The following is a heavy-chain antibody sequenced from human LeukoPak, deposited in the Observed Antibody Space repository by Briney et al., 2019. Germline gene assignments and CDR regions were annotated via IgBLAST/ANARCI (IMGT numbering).Heavy chain of an antibody. CDR2: IYDSGST. CDR3: ARDCSGGSCYGAFDI. D-gene: IGHD2-15*01. CDR1: GASIRSGDYY. V-gene: IGHV4-30-4*01. Sequence: SETLSLTCTVSGASIRSGDYYWSWIRQPPGKGLEWIGYIYDSGSTYYNPSLKSRITISVDTSENRFSLKLSSVTTTDTAVYYCARDCSGGSCYGAFDIWGQGTMVTVSS. J-gene: IGHJ3*02.